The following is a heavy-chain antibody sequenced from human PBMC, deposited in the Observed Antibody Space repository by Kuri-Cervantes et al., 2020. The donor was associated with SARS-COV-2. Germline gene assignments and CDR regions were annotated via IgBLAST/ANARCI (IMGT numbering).Heavy chain of an antibody. D-gene: IGHD6-6*01. J-gene: IGHJ5*02. CDR2: ISWNSGSI. CDR1: GYSFTSYW. V-gene: IGHV3-9*01. CDR3: AKDIREQLVGGVGWFDP. Sequence: GGSLRLSCKGSGYSFTSYWIGWVRQMPGKGLEWVSGISWNSGSIGYADSVKGRFTISRDNAKNSLYLQMNSLRAEDTALYYCAKDIREQLVGGVGWFDPWGQGTLVTVSS.